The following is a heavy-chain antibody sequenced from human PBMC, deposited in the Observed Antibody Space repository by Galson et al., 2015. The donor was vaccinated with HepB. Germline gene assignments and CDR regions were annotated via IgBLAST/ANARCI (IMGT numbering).Heavy chain of an antibody. D-gene: IGHD2-2*01. CDR2: INPNSGGT. CDR1: GYTFTGYY. J-gene: IGHJ3*02. V-gene: IGHV1-2*04. Sequence: SVKVSCKASGYTFTGYYMHWVRQAPGQGLEWMGWINPNSGGTNYAQKFQGWVTMTRDTSISTAYMELSRLRSDDTAAYYCARGIPAAAGRDAFDIWGQGTMVTVSS. CDR3: ARGIPAAAGRDAFDI.